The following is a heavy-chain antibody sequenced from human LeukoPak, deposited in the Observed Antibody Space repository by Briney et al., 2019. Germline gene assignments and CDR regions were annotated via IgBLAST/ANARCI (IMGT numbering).Heavy chain of an antibody. CDR1: GFTFSSYW. V-gene: IGHV3-7*01. J-gene: IGHJ6*02. Sequence: GGSLRLSCAASGFTFSSYWMSWVRQAPGKGLEWVANINQDGSEKYYVDSVKGRFTISRDNAKNSLYLQMNSLRAEDTAVYYCAREGYNWNYGWIYYYGMDVWGQGTTVTVSS. CDR3: AREGYNWNYGWIYYYGMDV. D-gene: IGHD1-7*01. CDR2: INQDGSEK.